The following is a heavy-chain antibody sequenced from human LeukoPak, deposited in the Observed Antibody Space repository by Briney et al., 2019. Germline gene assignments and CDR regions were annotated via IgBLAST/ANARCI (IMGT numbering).Heavy chain of an antibody. Sequence: ASVKVSCKASGYTFTSYYMHWVRQAPGQGLEWVGIINPSGGSTSYTQKFQGRVTMTRDTSTTTVYMELSSLRSQDTAVYYCARHKEVGDYYYFDYWGQGTPVTVSS. J-gene: IGHJ4*02. CDR1: GYTFTSYY. CDR3: ARHKEVGDYYYFDY. V-gene: IGHV1-46*01. D-gene: IGHD2/OR15-2a*01. CDR2: INPSGGST.